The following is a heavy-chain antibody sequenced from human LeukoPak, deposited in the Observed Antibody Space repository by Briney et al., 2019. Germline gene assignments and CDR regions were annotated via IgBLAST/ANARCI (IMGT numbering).Heavy chain of an antibody. CDR1: GFTFDSDA. V-gene: IGHV3-64*01. D-gene: IGHD5-12*01. CDR2: ISSNGGNT. Sequence: GGSLRLSCAASGFTFDSDAMHWVRQAPGKGLEYVSAISSNGGNTYYANSVKGRFTISRDNSKNTLYLQMGSLRAEDMAVYYCARAAYSGFYDYWGQGTLVTVSS. J-gene: IGHJ4*02. CDR3: ARAAYSGFYDY.